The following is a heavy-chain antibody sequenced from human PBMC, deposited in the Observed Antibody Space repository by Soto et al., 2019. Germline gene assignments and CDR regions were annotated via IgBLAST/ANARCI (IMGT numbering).Heavy chain of an antibody. D-gene: IGHD1-1*01. J-gene: IGHJ6*02. CDR2: ISTRSTYT. Sequence: QVLLVESGGGLVKAGGSLRLSCAASGFIFSDYYMSWVRQTPGKGLEWVSYISTRSTYTNYADSVKGRFTISRDNTKNSLYLQMDSLRVEDTAVYYCARDLAWKRGKVGRYYHGMDVWGQGTTVTVSS. V-gene: IGHV3-11*06. CDR1: GFIFSDYY. CDR3: ARDLAWKRGKVGRYYHGMDV.